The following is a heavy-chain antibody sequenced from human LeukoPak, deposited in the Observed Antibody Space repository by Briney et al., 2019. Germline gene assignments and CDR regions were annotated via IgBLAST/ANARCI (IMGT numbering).Heavy chain of an antibody. V-gene: IGHV3-23*01. CDR3: AKNGDRGAYCTGGTCYPYFYYYMDV. CDR2: ISSNGGTT. J-gene: IGHJ6*03. D-gene: IGHD2-15*01. CDR1: GITFSSYG. Sequence: GGSLRLSCAASGITFSSYGMSWVRQAPGKGLEWVSSISSNGGTTYYADSVKGRFTISRDNSKNTQYLQMNSLRAEDTAIYYCAKNGDRGAYCTGGTCYPYFYYYMDVWGKGTTVTI.